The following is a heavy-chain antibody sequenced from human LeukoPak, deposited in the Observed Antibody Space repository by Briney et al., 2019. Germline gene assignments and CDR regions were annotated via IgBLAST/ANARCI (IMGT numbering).Heavy chain of an antibody. D-gene: IGHD6-6*01. CDR2: IRYDGSNK. CDR1: GFTFSSYG. V-gene: IGHV3-30*02. CDR3: AAYYSSSSGMDY. Sequence: GGSLRLSCAASGFTFSSYGMHWVRQAPGKGLEWVAFIRYDGSNKYYADSVKGRFTISRDNSKNTLYLQMNSLRAEDTAVYYCAAYYSSSSGMDYWGQGTLVTVSS. J-gene: IGHJ4*02.